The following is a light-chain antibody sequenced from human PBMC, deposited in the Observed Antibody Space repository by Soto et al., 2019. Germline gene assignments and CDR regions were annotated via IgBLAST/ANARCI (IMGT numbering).Light chain of an antibody. Sequence: EIVLTQSPATLSLSPGARATLSCRASQSISSYLAWYQQKPGQAPRLLIYDASNRATGIPARFSGSGSGTDFTLTISSLEPEDFAIYYCQHRSNWPTFGQGTRLEI. CDR1: QSISSY. CDR3: QHRSNWPT. CDR2: DAS. J-gene: IGKJ5*01. V-gene: IGKV3-11*01.